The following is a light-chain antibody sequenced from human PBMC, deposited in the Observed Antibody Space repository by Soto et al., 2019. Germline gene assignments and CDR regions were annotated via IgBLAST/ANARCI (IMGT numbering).Light chain of an antibody. V-gene: IGLV2-14*03. Sequence: QSVLTQPASVSGSPGQSNTISCTGTSSDVGGYNYVSWYQQHPGKAPKLMIYDVSNRPSGVSNRFSGSKSGNTASLTISGLQAEDEADYYCSSYTRSSTVIFGGGTKVTVL. CDR1: SSDVGGYNY. J-gene: IGLJ2*01. CDR2: DVS. CDR3: SSYTRSSTVI.